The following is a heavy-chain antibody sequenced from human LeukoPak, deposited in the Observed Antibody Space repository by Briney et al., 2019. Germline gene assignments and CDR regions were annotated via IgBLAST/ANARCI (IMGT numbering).Heavy chain of an antibody. D-gene: IGHD4-23*01. CDR1: GGSISNYY. Sequence: SETLSLTCTVSGGSISNYYCSWIRQPPGKGLEWIGYVSQSGSSSYRPSLESRVTISVDTSKSQFSLKLRSVTAADTSVYYCARGRAVTRDFDYWGQGTLVSVSS. J-gene: IGHJ4*02. CDR2: VSQSGSS. V-gene: IGHV4-59*12. CDR3: ARGRAVTRDFDY.